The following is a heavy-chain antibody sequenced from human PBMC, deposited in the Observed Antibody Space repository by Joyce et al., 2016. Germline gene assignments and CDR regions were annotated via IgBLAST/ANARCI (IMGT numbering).Heavy chain of an antibody. CDR3: AKRYDYVDY. CDR2: IANDGNKK. V-gene: IGHV3-30*18. Sequence: QVQLVESGGGVVQPGRSLRLSCAASGFTFSNYGMHWVRQAQRKGLEWGEVIANDGNKKYYADSVKGRFTISRDNSKNTLYLQMNSLRAEDTAVYYCAKRYDYVDYWGQGTLVTVSS. J-gene: IGHJ4*02. CDR1: GFTFSNYG. D-gene: IGHD3-16*01.